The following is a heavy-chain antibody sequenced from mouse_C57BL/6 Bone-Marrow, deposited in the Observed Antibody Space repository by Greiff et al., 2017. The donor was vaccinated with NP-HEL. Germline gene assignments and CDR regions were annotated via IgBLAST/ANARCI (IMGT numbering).Heavy chain of an antibody. D-gene: IGHD2-4*01. J-gene: IGHJ3*01. V-gene: IGHV1-47*01. CDR1: GYTFTTYP. CDR2: FHPYNDDT. CDR3: ARKCDYGLWFAY. Sequence: VKLMESGAELVKPGASVKMSCKASGYTFTTYPIEWMKQNHGKSLEWIGNFHPYNDDTKYNEKFKGKATLTVEKSSSTVYLELSRLTSDDSAVYYCARKCDYGLWFAYWGQGTLVTVSA.